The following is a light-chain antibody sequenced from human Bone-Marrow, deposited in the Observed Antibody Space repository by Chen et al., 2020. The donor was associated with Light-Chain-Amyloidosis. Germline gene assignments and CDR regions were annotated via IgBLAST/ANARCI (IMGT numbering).Light chain of an antibody. CDR2: DDN. J-gene: IGLJ2*01. V-gene: IGLV3-21*02. CDR3: QVWDNTRDAMV. Sequence: SYVLTQPPSVSVAPGQTARITCGENNIGSTNVHWYQQRPGQAPVVVVYDDNDRPSGIPERFSGSNSGNTATLTISRVEAGDEADYYCQVWDNTRDAMVFGGGTKLTVL. CDR1: NIGSTN.